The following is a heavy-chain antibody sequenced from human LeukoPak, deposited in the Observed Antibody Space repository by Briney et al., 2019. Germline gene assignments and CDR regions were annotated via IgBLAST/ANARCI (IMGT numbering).Heavy chain of an antibody. Sequence: GGSLRLSCAASGFTFSSYAMRWVRQSPGKGLEWVSLIGGSGLTAYYADSVKGRSTISRDNSKNTLYLQMNSLRAEDTAVYYCARGYESGEWGQGTLVTVSS. J-gene: IGHJ4*02. CDR3: ARGYESGE. CDR1: GFTFSSYA. D-gene: IGHD5-12*01. V-gene: IGHV3-23*01. CDR2: IGGSGLTA.